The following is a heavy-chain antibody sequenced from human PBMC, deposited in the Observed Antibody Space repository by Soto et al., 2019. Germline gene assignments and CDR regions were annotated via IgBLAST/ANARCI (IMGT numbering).Heavy chain of an antibody. D-gene: IGHD1-26*01. CDR3: ARGRGGTYDAFDI. CDR2: IYYTGTT. Sequence: SETLSLTSTVSGDSMSRYFWSWIRQPPGKGLEWIGYIYYTGTTNYNPSLKSRVTILLDTSKNQFSLKVVSLTAADTAFYYCARGRGGTYDAFDIWGQGALVTVSS. J-gene: IGHJ3*02. CDR1: GDSMSRYF. V-gene: IGHV4-59*01.